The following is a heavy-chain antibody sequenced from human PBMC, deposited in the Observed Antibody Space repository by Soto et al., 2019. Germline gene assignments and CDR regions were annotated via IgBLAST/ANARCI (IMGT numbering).Heavy chain of an antibody. CDR3: ARGYRFYDSSGSYYRDLLSDY. CDR1: GRPFSCYY. CDR2: INHTGST. D-gene: IGHD3-22*01. J-gene: IGHJ4*02. V-gene: IGHV4-34*01. Sequence: SETLSLTCALHGRPFSCYYQSWTRQPPEKRLEWIGEINHTGSTDYNPSLKSRVTISVGPTKNQRSLQLSSVTASNPAVYYCARGYRFYDSSGSYYRDLLSDYWGQGNLVTVSP.